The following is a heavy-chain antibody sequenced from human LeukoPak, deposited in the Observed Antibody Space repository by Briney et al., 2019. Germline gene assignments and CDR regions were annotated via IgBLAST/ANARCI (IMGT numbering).Heavy chain of an antibody. D-gene: IGHD3-9*01. CDR3: ARDLTGYARYFDY. CDR1: RFTSSSYS. Sequence: RRSLRPSCAASRFTSSSYSMKWVRQAPGEGLEWVSYISSSSSTIYYADSVKGRFTISRVNAKNSLYLQMNSLRAVDTAVYYCARDLTGYARYFDYWGLGTLVTVSS. V-gene: IGHV3-48*01. J-gene: IGHJ4*02. CDR2: ISSSSSTI.